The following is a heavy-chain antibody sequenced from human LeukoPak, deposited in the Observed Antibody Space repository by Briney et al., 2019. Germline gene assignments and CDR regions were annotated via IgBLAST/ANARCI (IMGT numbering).Heavy chain of an antibody. V-gene: IGHV3-21*01. J-gene: IGHJ6*02. Sequence: KPGGSLRLSCAASGFTFSNSAMNWVRQAPGKGLEWVSSISSSSSYIYYANSVKGRFTISRDNAKNSLYLQMNSLRAEDTAVYYCARDSARRVDTALVNYGMDVWGQGTTVTVSS. CDR1: GFTFSNSA. D-gene: IGHD5-18*01. CDR3: ARDSARRVDTALVNYGMDV. CDR2: ISSSSSYI.